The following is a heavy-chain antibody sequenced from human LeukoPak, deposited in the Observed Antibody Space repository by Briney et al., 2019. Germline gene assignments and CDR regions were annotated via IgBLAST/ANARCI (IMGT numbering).Heavy chain of an antibody. CDR1: GFTFSTYA. V-gene: IGHV3-23*01. CDR3: AKTSRANSGYDSPFHY. D-gene: IGHD5-12*01. J-gene: IGHJ4*02. CDR2: VRGSGTDT. Sequence: GGSLRLSCAASGFTFSTYARTWVRQAPGKGLEWVSTVRGSGTDTYYADSVKGRFTISRDNSKNTLYLQMNSLRAEDTAIYYCAKTSRANSGYDSPFHYWGRGTLVTVSS.